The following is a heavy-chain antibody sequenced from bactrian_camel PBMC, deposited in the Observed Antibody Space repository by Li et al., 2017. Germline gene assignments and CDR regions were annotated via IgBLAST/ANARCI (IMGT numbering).Heavy chain of an antibody. Sequence: VQLVESGGGSVQTGGSLRLSCAASANTYSTDCMGWFRQAPGKEREVVAIIYSGGTGTYCADSVKGRFTISRDVAENTLYLQMKSLKPEDTAMYYCAAGIGPCFSIKADFPYWGQGTQVTVS. CDR2: IYSGGTGT. CDR3: AAGIGPCFSIKADFPY. J-gene: IGHJ6*01. V-gene: IGHV3S54*01. CDR1: ANTYSTDC. D-gene: IGHD1*01.